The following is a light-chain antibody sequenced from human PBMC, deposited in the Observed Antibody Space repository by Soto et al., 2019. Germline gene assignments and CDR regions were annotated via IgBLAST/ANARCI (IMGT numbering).Light chain of an antibody. Sequence: QSELTQPASVSGSPGQSITISCTGTSSDVGSYNLVSWYQQHPGKAPKLMIYEVSKRPSGVSNRFSGSKSGNTASLTISGLQAEDEADYYCCSYAGSSTFNVVFGGGTKLTVL. CDR2: EVS. J-gene: IGLJ2*01. CDR3: CSYAGSSTFNVV. V-gene: IGLV2-23*02. CDR1: SSDVGSYNL.